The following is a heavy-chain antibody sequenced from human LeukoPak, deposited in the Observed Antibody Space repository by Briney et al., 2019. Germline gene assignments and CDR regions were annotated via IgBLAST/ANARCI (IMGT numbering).Heavy chain of an antibody. D-gene: IGHD2/OR15-2a*01. J-gene: IGHJ6*03. Sequence: GESLQISCKGSGYGFTSYWIAWVRPMPGKGLGCMGIIYPGDSDTRYSPSFQGQVTISADKSISTAYLQWSSLKASDTAMYYCARTASMGTYDFWYYYMDVWGKGTTVTISS. CDR1: GYGFTSYW. CDR3: ARTASMGTYDFWYYYMDV. CDR2: IYPGDSDT. V-gene: IGHV5-51*01.